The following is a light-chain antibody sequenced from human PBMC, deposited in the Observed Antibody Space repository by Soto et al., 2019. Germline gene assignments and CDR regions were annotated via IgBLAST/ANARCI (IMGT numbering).Light chain of an antibody. CDR2: DVS. J-gene: IGLJ2*01. CDR3: CSYAGIYTWDVV. Sequence: QSALTQPRSVSGSPGQSVTISCTGTSSDVGGYNYVSWYQQHPGKAPKLMIYDVSKRPSGVPDRFSGSKSGNTASLTISGLQAEDEADYYCCSYAGIYTWDVVFGGGTKLTVL. V-gene: IGLV2-11*01. CDR1: SSDVGGYNY.